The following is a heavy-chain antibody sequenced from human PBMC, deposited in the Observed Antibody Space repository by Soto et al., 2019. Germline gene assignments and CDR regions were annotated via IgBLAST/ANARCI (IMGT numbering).Heavy chain of an antibody. D-gene: IGHD2-21*01. J-gene: IGHJ4*02. CDR2: ISGTTGNA. CDR3: AKPPFAPVVFVLRSGFDC. CDR1: GFTFSTYD. V-gene: IGHV3-23*01. Sequence: GGSLRLSCAASGFTFSTYDMSWVRQAPGKGLEWVSTISGTTGNAYYADSVKGRFTISRDNSKNTLYLQMNSLRAEDTAVYYCAKPPFAPVVFVLRSGFDCWGQGTLVTVSS.